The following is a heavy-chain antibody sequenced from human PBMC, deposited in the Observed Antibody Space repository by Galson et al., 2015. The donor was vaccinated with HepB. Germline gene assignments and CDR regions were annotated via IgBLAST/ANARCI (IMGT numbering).Heavy chain of an antibody. J-gene: IGHJ3*01. Sequence: SLRLSCADSEFTFHNDGLSWVRQAPGSGLEWVARINVNGGEKFYLDSVKGRFTISRDNAKNSVSLQMNGLRAEDTAIYYCARQPNCTFDFCGQGTVVTVSS. CDR2: INVNGGEK. V-gene: IGHV3-7*01. CDR1: EFTFHNDG. CDR3: ARQPNCTFDF. D-gene: IGHD1-1*01.